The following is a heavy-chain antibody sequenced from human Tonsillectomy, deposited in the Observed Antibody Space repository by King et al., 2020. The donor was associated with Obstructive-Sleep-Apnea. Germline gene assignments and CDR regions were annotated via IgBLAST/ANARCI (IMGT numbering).Heavy chain of an antibody. V-gene: IGHV4-38-2*02. Sequence: QLQESGPGLVKPSETLSLTCTVSGYSISSGYYWGWIRQPPGKGLEWIGTIYHSGSTYYNPSLNSRVTISRDTSKNQISLKLSSVTAADTAVYYCARDRPSGSYSYWGQGTLVTVSS. CDR3: ARDRPSGSYSY. CDR2: IYHSGST. CDR1: GYSISSGYY. D-gene: IGHD1-26*01. J-gene: IGHJ4*02.